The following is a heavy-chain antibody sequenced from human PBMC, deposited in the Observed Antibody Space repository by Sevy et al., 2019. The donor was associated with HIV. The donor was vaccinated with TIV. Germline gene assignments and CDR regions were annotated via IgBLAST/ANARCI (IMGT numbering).Heavy chain of an antibody. J-gene: IGHJ4*02. D-gene: IGHD1-26*01. CDR1: GYTFTGYY. V-gene: IGHV1-2*02. CDR3: ARPSIVRATREFDY. CDR2: INPNSRGT. Sequence: ASVKVSCKASGYTFTGYYMHWVRQAPGQGLEWMGWINPNSRGTNYTQKFQGRVTMSRDTSISTAYMELSRLRSDDTAVYYCARPSIVRATREFDYWGQGTSVVVSS.